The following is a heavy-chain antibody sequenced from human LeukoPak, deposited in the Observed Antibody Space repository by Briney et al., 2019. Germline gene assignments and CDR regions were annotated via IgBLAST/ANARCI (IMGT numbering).Heavy chain of an antibody. Sequence: GGSLRLSCAASGFTFSSYGMHWVRQAPGKGLEWVAFIRYDGSNKYYADSVKGRFTISIDNSKNTLYLQMNSLRAECTAVYYWAKDARYYYDSSGYYHDYWGQGTLVTVSS. D-gene: IGHD3-22*01. CDR3: AKDARYYYDSSGYYHDY. CDR2: IRYDGSNK. J-gene: IGHJ4*02. V-gene: IGHV3-30*02. CDR1: GFTFSSYG.